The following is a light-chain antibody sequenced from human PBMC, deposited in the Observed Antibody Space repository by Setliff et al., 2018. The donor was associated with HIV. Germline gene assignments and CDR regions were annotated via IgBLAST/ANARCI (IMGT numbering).Light chain of an antibody. V-gene: IGLV2-23*01. CDR1: SSDVGSYDL. CDR3: CSYAGSSTK. Sequence: QSALAQPASVSGSPGQSITTSCTGTSSDVGSYDLVSWYQQHPGKAPKLMIYEGSKRPSGVSNRFSGSKSGNTASLTISGLQADDEADYYCCSYAGSSTKFGGGTKVTVL. CDR2: EGS. J-gene: IGLJ2*01.